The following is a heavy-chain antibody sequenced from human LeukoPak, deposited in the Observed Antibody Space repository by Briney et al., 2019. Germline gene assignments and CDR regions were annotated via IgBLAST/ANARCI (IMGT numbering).Heavy chain of an antibody. D-gene: IGHD6-6*01. V-gene: IGHV3-21*01. CDR2: ISSSSSYI. Sequence: GGSLRLSCAASGFTFSSYWMNWVRQAPGKGLEWVSSISSSSSYIYYADSVKGRFTISRDNAKNSLYLQMNSLRAEDTAVYYCARGIEYSSSSVGGYWGQGTLVTVSS. J-gene: IGHJ4*02. CDR3: ARGIEYSSSSVGGY. CDR1: GFTFSSYW.